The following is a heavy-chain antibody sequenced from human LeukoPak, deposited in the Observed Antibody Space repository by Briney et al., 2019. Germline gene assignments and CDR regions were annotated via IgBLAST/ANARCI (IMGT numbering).Heavy chain of an antibody. Sequence: ASVKVSCKASGYTFTGYYMHWVRQAPGQGLEWMGRINPNSGGTNYAQKFQGRVTMTRDTPISTAYMELSRLRSDDTAVYYCARGGGKKAGNYYYYGMDVWGQGTTVTVSS. CDR1: GYTFTGYY. D-gene: IGHD3-10*01. V-gene: IGHV1-2*06. CDR2: INPNSGGT. J-gene: IGHJ6*02. CDR3: ARGGGKKAGNYYYYGMDV.